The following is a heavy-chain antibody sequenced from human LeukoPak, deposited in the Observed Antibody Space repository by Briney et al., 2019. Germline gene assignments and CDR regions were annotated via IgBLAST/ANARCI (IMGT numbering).Heavy chain of an antibody. Sequence: PGGSRRLSCSASGFPFSTYAMHWVRQAPGKGLEYVSAISDSGGSTYYADSVKGRFTISRDNSKNTLYLQMGSLRAEDMAVYYCARGQVGAINDAFDIWGQGTMVTVSS. CDR1: GFPFSTYA. CDR2: ISDSGGST. J-gene: IGHJ3*02. D-gene: IGHD1-26*01. CDR3: ARGQVGAINDAFDI. V-gene: IGHV3-64*02.